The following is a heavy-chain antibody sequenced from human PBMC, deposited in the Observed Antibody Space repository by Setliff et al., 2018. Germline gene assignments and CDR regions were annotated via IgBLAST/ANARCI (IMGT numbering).Heavy chain of an antibody. V-gene: IGHV3-23*05. D-gene: IGHD4-17*01. J-gene: IGHJ5*02. CDR3: AKDPNGDFFGAFDT. CDR1: GFTISGYA. Sequence: GGSLRLSCVGSGFTISGYAMTWVRQVPGKGLEWISSIKDSDYSTYYADSVKGRITISRDNSKNTLYLQMNGLRAEDSALYYCAKDPNGDFFGAFDTWGQGALVTVSS. CDR2: IKDSDYST.